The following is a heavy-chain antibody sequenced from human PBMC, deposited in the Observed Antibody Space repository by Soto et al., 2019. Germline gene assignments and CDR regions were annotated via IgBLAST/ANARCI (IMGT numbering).Heavy chain of an antibody. CDR1: GYTFTSYG. CDR3: ARGELQLWFTYNWFDP. Sequence: AASVKVSCKASGYTFTSYGISWVRQAPGQGLEWMGWISAYNGNTNYAQKLQGRVTMTTDTSTSTAYMELRSLRSDDTAVYYCARGELQLWFTYNWFDPWGQGTLVTVSS. J-gene: IGHJ5*02. D-gene: IGHD5-18*01. CDR2: ISAYNGNT. V-gene: IGHV1-18*01.